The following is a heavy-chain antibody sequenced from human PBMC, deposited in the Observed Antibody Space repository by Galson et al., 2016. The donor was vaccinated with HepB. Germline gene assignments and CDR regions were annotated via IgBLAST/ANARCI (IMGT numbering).Heavy chain of an antibody. J-gene: IGHJ3*02. D-gene: IGHD4-17*01. CDR3: ARTVLDFGYAFDI. V-gene: IGHV3-30-3*01. CDR1: GFTFSSYA. Sequence: LRLSCAASGFTFSSYAMHWVRQAPGKGLEWVAVISYDGSNKYYADSVKGRFTISRDNSKNTLYLQMNSLRAEDTAVYYCARTVLDFGYAFDIWGQGTMVTVSP. CDR2: ISYDGSNK.